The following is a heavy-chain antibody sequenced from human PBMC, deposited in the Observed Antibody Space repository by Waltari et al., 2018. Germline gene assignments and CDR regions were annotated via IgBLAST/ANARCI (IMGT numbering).Heavy chain of an antibody. V-gene: IGHV3-30*02. CDR1: GFTFSSYG. CDR2: IRYHGSNK. J-gene: IGHJ4*02. CDR3: AKRHLRYDSNSYLDY. D-gene: IGHD3-22*01. Sequence: QVQLVESGGGVVQPGGSLRLSCAASGFTFSSYGIHWVRQAPGKGLEGVAFIRYHGSNKYYADSVKGRFTISRDNSKNTLYLQMNGLRAEDTAVYYCAKRHLRYDSNSYLDYWGQGTLVTVSS.